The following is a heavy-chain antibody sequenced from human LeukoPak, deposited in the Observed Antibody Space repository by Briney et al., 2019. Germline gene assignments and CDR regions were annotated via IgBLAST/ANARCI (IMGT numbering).Heavy chain of an antibody. V-gene: IGHV1-18*01. CDR3: AGGARYCGGDCYVV. Sequence: GASVKVSCKASGYTLTSYGISWVRQAPGQGLEWMGWISAYNGNTNYAQKLQGRVTMTTDTSTSTAYMELRSLRSDDTAVYYCAGGARYCGGDCYVVWGQGTLVTVSS. D-gene: IGHD2-21*02. CDR2: ISAYNGNT. J-gene: IGHJ4*02. CDR1: GYTLTSYG.